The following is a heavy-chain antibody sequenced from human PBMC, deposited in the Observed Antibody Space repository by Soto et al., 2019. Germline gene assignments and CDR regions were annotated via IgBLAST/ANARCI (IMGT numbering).Heavy chain of an antibody. D-gene: IGHD3-10*02. V-gene: IGHV4-34*01. CDR2: INYSGTT. CDR1: GGSISGYY. J-gene: IGHJ4*02. CDR3: GCSGGGNSFDY. Sequence: QVQLHQWGAGLLKPSETLSLTCAVYGGSISGYYWSWIRQPPGKGLEWIGEINYSGTTNYNPSLKSRVTISLDTHKKQCSLKLRSVTAADTAVYYCGCSGGGNSFDYWGQGTLVTVSS.